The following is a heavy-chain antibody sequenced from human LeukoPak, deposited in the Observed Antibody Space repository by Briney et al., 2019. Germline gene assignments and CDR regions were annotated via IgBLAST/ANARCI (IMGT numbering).Heavy chain of an antibody. J-gene: IGHJ4*02. CDR2: IYSTVST. Sequence: PSETLSLTCTVSGGSISGYYWSWIRQSPGKGLESIGFIYSTVSTNYNPSLKGRVTISLDTSQNQFSLRLNSVTAADTAVYYCARFSSYYDSDSHYLDYWGQGTLVSVSS. D-gene: IGHD3-22*01. CDR3: ARFSSYYDSDSHYLDY. CDR1: GGSISGYY. V-gene: IGHV4-59*01.